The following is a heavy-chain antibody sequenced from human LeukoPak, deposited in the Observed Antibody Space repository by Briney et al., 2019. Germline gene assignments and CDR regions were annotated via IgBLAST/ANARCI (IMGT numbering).Heavy chain of an antibody. J-gene: IGHJ6*02. CDR3: ASQGGLLWFGELSGGMDV. D-gene: IGHD3-10*01. CDR2: ISYDGSNK. CDR1: GFTFSSYW. V-gene: IGHV3-30-3*01. Sequence: GGSLRLSCAASGFTFSSYWMSWVRQAPGKGLEWVAFISYDGSNKYYADSVKGRFTISRDNSKNTLYLQMNSLRAEDTAVYYCASQGGLLWFGELSGGMDVWGQGTTVTVSS.